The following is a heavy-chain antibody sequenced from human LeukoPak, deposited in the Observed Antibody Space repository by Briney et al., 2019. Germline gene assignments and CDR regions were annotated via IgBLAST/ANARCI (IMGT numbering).Heavy chain of an antibody. Sequence: GGSLRLSCAASGFTFSSYEMNWVRQAPGKGLEWVSYISSSGNIRYYTDSVKGRFTISRDNAKNSLYLQMNSLRAEDTAVYYCARATSYLSYFDLWGRGTLVTVSS. CDR1: GFTFSSYE. J-gene: IGHJ2*01. CDR2: ISSSGNIR. V-gene: IGHV3-48*03. CDR3: ARATSYLSYFDL. D-gene: IGHD2/OR15-2a*01.